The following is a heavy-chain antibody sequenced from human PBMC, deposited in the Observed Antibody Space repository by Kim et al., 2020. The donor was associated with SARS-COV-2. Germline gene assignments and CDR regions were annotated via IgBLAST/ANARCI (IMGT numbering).Heavy chain of an antibody. J-gene: IGHJ3*02. CDR1: GFTLSGST. CDR2: IRSKATSNAP. Sequence: GESLRLSCAASGFTLSGSTVHWVRQASGKGLEWVGRIRSKATSNAPAYAASVKNRFTIPRDDSKKTAYLQMKSLTTEDTAVYYCTRVKPTAGGREDAFV. CDR3: TRVKPTAGGREDAFV. V-gene: IGHV3-73*01. D-gene: IGHD6-13*01.